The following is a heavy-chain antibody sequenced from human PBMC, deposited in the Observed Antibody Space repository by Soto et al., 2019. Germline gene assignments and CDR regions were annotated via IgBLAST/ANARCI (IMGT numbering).Heavy chain of an antibody. V-gene: IGHV3-23*01. Sequence: GGSLRLSCAASGFTFSTYAMSWVRQTPGKGLEWVSSISGSGGSTYYADSVKGRFTISRDNSKNTLYLQMNSLRAEDTAVYYCAKGKYNWSDPPLDYWGHGTQVTVSS. CDR1: GFTFSTYA. CDR3: AKGKYNWSDPPLDY. D-gene: IGHD1-20*01. CDR2: ISGSGGST. J-gene: IGHJ4*01.